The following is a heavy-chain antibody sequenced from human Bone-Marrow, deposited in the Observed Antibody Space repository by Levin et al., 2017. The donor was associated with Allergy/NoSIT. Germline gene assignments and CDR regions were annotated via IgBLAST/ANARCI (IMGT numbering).Heavy chain of an antibody. CDR3: ARLTERVTIFGVVIIRPYYYYYGMDV. CDR2: MNPNSGNT. J-gene: IGHJ6*02. D-gene: IGHD3-3*01. CDR1: GYTFTSYD. Sequence: ASVKVSCKASGYTFTSYDINWVRQATGQGLEWMGWMNPNSGNTGYAQKFQGRVTMTRNTSISTAYMELSSLRSEDTAVYYCARLTERVTIFGVVIIRPYYYYYGMDVWGQGTTVTVSS. V-gene: IGHV1-8*01.